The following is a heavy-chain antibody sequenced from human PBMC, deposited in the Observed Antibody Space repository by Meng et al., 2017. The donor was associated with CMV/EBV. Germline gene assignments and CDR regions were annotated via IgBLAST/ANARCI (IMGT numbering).Heavy chain of an antibody. Sequence: GGSLRLSCAASGFTFSSYAMHWVRQAPGRGLEYVSAISSNGVTTYYADSVKCRFTISRDNSKNTLYLQMGSLRAEDMAMYYCARLGISDAFDIWGQGTMVTVSS. D-gene: IGHD3-16*01. J-gene: IGHJ3*02. CDR3: ARLGISDAFDI. V-gene: IGHV3-64*02. CDR2: ISSNGVTT. CDR1: GFTFSSYA.